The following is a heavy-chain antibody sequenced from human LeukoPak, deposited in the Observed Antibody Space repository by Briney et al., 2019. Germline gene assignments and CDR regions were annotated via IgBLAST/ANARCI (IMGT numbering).Heavy chain of an antibody. D-gene: IGHD3-10*01. J-gene: IGHJ3*02. CDR3: ASEPYGSGSFLGAFDI. CDR2: IYYSGST. V-gene: IGHV4-39*01. CDR1: DDSIRSSAYY. Sequence: PSETLSLTCAVSDDSIRSSAYYWGWIRQPPGKGLEWIGSIYYSGSTYYNPSLKGRVTISIDTSKNQFSLKLSSVTAADTAVYYCASEPYGSGSFLGAFDIWGQGTMVTVSS.